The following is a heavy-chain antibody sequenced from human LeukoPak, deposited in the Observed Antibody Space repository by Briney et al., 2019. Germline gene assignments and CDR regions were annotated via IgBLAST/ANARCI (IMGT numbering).Heavy chain of an antibody. CDR1: GYTFTSYD. Sequence: GASVKVSCKASGYTFTSYDINWVRQATGQGLEWMGWMNPNSGNTGYAQKFQGRVTMTRNTSIGTAYMELSSLRSEDTAVYYCARGQYSSSPYYFDYWGQGTLVTVSS. CDR3: ARGQYSSSPYYFDY. D-gene: IGHD6-13*01. V-gene: IGHV1-8*01. CDR2: MNPNSGNT. J-gene: IGHJ4*02.